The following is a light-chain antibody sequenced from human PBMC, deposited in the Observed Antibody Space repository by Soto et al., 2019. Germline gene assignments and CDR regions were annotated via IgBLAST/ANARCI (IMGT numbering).Light chain of an antibody. J-gene: IGKJ4*01. V-gene: IGKV1-39*01. CDR3: QQSYTTSALT. Sequence: DIQMTQSPSSLSASVGDRVTITCRASQNIRRYLNWYQQQPGKAPKLLIFTASSLQSGVPSRFSGSGSGTEFTLTISSLQPEDFATYYCQQSYTTSALTFGGGTKVEIK. CDR2: TAS. CDR1: QNIRRY.